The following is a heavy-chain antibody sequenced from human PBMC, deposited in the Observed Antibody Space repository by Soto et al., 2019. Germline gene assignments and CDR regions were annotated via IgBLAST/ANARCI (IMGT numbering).Heavy chain of an antibody. D-gene: IGHD3-16*01. J-gene: IGHJ4*02. CDR3: AREGGESSDGLYYFDS. CDR1: GGSTSSDNY. Sequence: QVQLQESGPGLVKPSQTLSLTCTVSGGSTSSDNYWSWIRQPLGKGLEWIGHIYYSGNTDYNPSLKSRLAISIDTSQNQFSLKLSSVTAADTAVYFCAREGGESSDGLYYFDSWGQGSLVTVSS. CDR2: IYYSGNT. V-gene: IGHV4-30-4*01.